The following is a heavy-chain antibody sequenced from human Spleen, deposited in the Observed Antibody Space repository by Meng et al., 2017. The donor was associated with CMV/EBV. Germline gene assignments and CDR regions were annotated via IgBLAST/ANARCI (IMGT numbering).Heavy chain of an antibody. V-gene: IGHV1-2*04. CDR1: GYTFTANY. Sequence: KAAGYTFTANYMHWVRQAPGQGLEWMGWINPYSGGTKYAQKFQGWVALTRDTSTSTVYMEVSRLKSDDTAVYYCARDEGSTENWFDPWGRGTLVTVSS. CDR2: INPYSGGT. J-gene: IGHJ5*02. CDR3: ARDEGSTENWFDP.